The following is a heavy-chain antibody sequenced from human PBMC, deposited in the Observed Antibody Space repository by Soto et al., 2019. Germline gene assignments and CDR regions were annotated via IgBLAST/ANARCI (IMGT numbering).Heavy chain of an antibody. J-gene: IGHJ3*02. Sequence: GESLKISGKGSGYTFITYWNGWVRQMPGKGLEWMGIIYPGDSDTRYSPSFQGQVTISDDKSISPAYLQWSSLKASDTAMYYCARRIGHDGFDIWGQGTMVLVS. CDR1: GYTFITYW. CDR2: IYPGDSDT. V-gene: IGHV5-51*01. CDR3: ARRIGHDGFDI.